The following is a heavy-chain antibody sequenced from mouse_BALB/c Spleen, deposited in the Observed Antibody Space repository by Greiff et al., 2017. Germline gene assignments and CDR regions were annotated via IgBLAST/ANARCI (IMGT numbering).Heavy chain of an antibody. CDR1: GYSITSDYA. J-gene: IGHJ4*01. CDR2: ISYSGST. Sequence: EVQLQESGPGLVKPSQSLSLTCTVTGYSITSDYAWNWIRQFPGNKLEWMGYISYSGSTSYNPSLKSRISITRDTSKNQFFLQLNSVTTEDTATYYCARREYYDYDYYAMDYWGQGTSVTVSS. D-gene: IGHD2-4*01. CDR3: ARREYYDYDYYAMDY. V-gene: IGHV3-2*02.